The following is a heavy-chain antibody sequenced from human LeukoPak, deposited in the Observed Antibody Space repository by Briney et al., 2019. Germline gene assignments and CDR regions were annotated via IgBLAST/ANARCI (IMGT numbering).Heavy chain of an antibody. CDR3: AKQGSGWSPPFDY. V-gene: IGHV3-23*01. D-gene: IGHD6-19*01. CDR2: ISGRGGST. CDR1: GFTFSSYA. J-gene: IGHJ4*02. Sequence: GGSLRLSCAASGFTFSSYAMRWVRQARGEGVEGVSAISGRGGSTYYADSVRGRFTISRDNSKNPLYLQMNSLRAEATAVYYCAKQGSGWSPPFDYWGQGTLVTVSS.